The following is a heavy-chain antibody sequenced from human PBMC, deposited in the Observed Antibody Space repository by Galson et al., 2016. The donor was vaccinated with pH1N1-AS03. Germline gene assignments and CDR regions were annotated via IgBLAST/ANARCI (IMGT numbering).Heavy chain of an antibody. CDR2: IIPMLNIP. D-gene: IGHD2-15*01. CDR3: AKGYSATPSGTVDI. Sequence: SVKVSCKASGGTFNTYAISWVRQAPGQGLEWMGRIIPMLNIPDYAQKFQVRVTITADKSTNTAYMELTNLKSDDTALYYCAKGYSATPSGTVDIWGQGTMGTFSS. V-gene: IGHV1-69*04. J-gene: IGHJ3*02. CDR1: GGTFNTYA.